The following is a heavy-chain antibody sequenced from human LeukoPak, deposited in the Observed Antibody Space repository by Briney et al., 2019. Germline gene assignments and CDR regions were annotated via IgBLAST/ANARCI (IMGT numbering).Heavy chain of an antibody. J-gene: IGHJ4*02. D-gene: IGHD2-2*01. CDR1: GDSISSQY. Sequence: SETLSLKCTVSGDSISSQYWSWLRQPPGKGLEWIAFFNYNGDSGGTKYNPSLKRRVTISMDTSKNHFSLRLRSKTSADSAVYFCARGPADSQDYFDYWGPGILVTVSS. CDR2: FNYNGDSGGT. CDR3: ARGPADSQDYFDY. V-gene: IGHV4-59*11.